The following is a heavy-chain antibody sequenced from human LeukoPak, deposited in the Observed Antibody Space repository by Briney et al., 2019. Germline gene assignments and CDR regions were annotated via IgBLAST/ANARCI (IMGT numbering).Heavy chain of an antibody. Sequence: SYYMHWXRQAPXXGXXWXXIINPSGGSTGYAQKFQGRVTMTRDTSTSTVYMELSSLRSEDTAVYYCARDHDYGGPHGMDVWGQGTTVTVSS. D-gene: IGHD4-23*01. CDR1: SYY. J-gene: IGHJ6*02. CDR2: INPSGGST. CDR3: ARDHDYGGPHGMDV. V-gene: IGHV1-46*01.